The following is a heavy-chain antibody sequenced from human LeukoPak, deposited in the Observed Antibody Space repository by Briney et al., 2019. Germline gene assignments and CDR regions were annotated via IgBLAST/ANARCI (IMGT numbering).Heavy chain of an antibody. CDR1: GYSISSGYY. J-gene: IGHJ4*02. CDR3: ARGPSYYDILTRYFDY. CDR2: IYYSGST. Sequence: PSETLSLTCTGSGYSISSGYYWGWIRQPPGKGLEWIGYIYYSGSTNYKPSLKSRVTISVDTSKNQFSLKLSSVTAADTAVYYCARGPSYYDILTRYFDYWGQGTLVTVSS. V-gene: IGHV4-61*01. D-gene: IGHD3-9*01.